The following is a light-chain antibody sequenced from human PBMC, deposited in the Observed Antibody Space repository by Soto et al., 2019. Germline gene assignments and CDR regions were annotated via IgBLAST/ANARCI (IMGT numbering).Light chain of an antibody. V-gene: IGLV1-40*01. CDR2: GNN. J-gene: IGLJ2*01. Sequence: QSVLTQPPSVSGAPGQRVTISCTGSSSNIGAGYDVNWYQQLPGTAPKLLIYGNNNRPSGVPDRFSGSESGTSASLAITGLQAEDEADYYCQSYDNSLSGPVFGGGTKLTVL. CDR3: QSYDNSLSGPV. CDR1: SSNIGAGYD.